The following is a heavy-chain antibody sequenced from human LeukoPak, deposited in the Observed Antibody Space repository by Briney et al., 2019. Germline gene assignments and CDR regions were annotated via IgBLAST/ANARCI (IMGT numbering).Heavy chain of an antibody. D-gene: IGHD3-16*02. CDR3: ARAILGDYVWGSYRYRGRFDP. CDR2: MNPNSGNT. V-gene: IGHV1-8*03. Sequence: GASVKVSCKASGYTFTSYDINWVRQATGQGLEWMGWMNPNSGNTGYAQKFQGRVTITRNTSISTAYMELSSLRSEDTAVYYCARAILGDYVWGSYRYRGRFDPWGQGTLVTVSS. CDR1: GYTFTSYD. J-gene: IGHJ5*02.